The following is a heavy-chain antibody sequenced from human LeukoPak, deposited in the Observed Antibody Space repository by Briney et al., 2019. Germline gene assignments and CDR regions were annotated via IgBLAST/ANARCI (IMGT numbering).Heavy chain of an antibody. CDR1: GGSISSSSYY. CDR3: AKGYYYYYMDV. CDR2: IYYSGST. J-gene: IGHJ6*03. Sequence: TSETLSLTCTVSGGSISSSSYYWGWIRQPPGKGLEWIGSIYYSGSTYYNPSLKSRVTISVDTSKNQFSLKLSSVTAADTAVYYCAKGYYYYYMDVWGKGTTVTVSS. V-gene: IGHV4-39*01.